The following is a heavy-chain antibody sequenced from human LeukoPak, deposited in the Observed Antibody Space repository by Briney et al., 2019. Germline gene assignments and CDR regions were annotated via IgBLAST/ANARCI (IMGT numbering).Heavy chain of an antibody. Sequence: ASVKVSCKASGYTFTGYYMHWVRQAPGQGLEWMGWINPNSGGTNYAQKFQGRVTMTRDTSISTAYMELSRLRSDDTAVYYCARDPGPGWLQLVYYYYYMDVWGKGTTVTVSS. CDR1: GYTFTGYY. CDR2: INPNSGGT. V-gene: IGHV1-2*02. CDR3: ARDPGPGWLQLVYYYYYMDV. D-gene: IGHD5-24*01. J-gene: IGHJ6*03.